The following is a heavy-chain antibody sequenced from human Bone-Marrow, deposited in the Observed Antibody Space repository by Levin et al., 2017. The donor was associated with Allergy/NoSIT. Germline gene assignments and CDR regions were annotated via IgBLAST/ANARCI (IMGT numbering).Heavy chain of an antibody. CDR2: IYYSGST. D-gene: IGHD4-17*01. V-gene: IGHV4-31*03. J-gene: IGHJ4*02. CDR3: ARVVWEKGDYVPDY. Sequence: PSETLSLTCTVSGGSISSGGYYWSWIRQHPGKGLEWIGYIYYSGSTYYNPSLKSRVTISVDTSKNQFSLKLSSVTAADTAVYYCARVVWEKGDYVPDYWGQGTLVTVSS. CDR1: GGSISSGGYY.